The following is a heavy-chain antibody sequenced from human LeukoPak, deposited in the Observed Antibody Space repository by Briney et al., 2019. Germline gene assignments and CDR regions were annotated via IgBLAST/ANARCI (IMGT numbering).Heavy chain of an antibody. CDR2: IYYSGST. Sequence: PSETLSLTCTVSGGSISSSSYYWGWIRQPPGKGLEWIGSIYYSGSTNYNPSLKSRVTISVDTSKNQFSLKLSSVTAADTAVYYCATYGDYVGYSYWGQGTLVTVSS. V-gene: IGHV4-39*07. J-gene: IGHJ4*02. CDR1: GGSISSSSYY. CDR3: ATYGDYVGYSY. D-gene: IGHD4-17*01.